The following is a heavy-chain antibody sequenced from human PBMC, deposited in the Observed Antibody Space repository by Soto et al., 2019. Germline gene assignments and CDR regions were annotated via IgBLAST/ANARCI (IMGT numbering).Heavy chain of an antibody. V-gene: IGHV4-30-4*01. CDR1: CGSISSGDHY. D-gene: IGHD2-15*01. J-gene: IGHJ4*02. Sequence: SETLSLTCTVSCGSISSGDHYWSWIRQPPGKGLEWIGYIYYSGSTYYNPSLKSRVTISVDTSKNQFSLKLSSVTAADTAVYYCARAADCRGGSCYFFLDYWGQGTLVTVSS. CDR3: ARAADCRGGSCYFFLDY. CDR2: IYYSGST.